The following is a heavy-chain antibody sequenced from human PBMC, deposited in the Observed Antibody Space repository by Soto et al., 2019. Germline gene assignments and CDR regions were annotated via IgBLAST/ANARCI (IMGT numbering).Heavy chain of an antibody. V-gene: IGHV4-39*01. CDR2: MFYSGAT. D-gene: IGHD2-15*01. CDR3: ARHKSGSDWLDP. Sequence: SETLSLTCTVSGGSISDISYCWGWIRQPPGKGLQWIGCMFYSGATYYNPSLKNRVTLSVDTSNNEFSLKLVSVTAPDTAVYYCARHKSGSDWLDPWGQGTLVTSPQ. J-gene: IGHJ5*02. CDR1: GGSISDISYC.